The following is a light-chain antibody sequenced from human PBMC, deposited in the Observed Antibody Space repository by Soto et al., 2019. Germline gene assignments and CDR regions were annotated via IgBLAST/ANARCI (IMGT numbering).Light chain of an antibody. V-gene: IGKV3-15*01. CDR3: QHYNNWLT. CDR1: QSVSSN. J-gene: IGKJ4*01. Sequence: EIVMTQSRATLSVSPGERATLSCRASQSVSSNLAWYQQKPGQAPRLLIYGASARATGIPARFSGSGSGTEFTLTISALQSEDFAVYYCQHYNNWLTFGGGTKVEIK. CDR2: GAS.